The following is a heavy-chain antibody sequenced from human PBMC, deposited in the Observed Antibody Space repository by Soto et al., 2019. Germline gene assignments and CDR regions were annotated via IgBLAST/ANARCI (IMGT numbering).Heavy chain of an antibody. CDR1: GFTFSNYA. D-gene: IGHD3-22*01. CDR3: ARDAGELPVVTVGVFVF. CDR2: FSGSGDST. Sequence: PGGSLRLSCAASGFTFSNYAMSWVRQAPGKGLEWVSAFSGSGDSTFYADSVKGRLTVSRDNSKKTLYLQLNSLRDEDTAVYYCARDAGELPVVTVGVFVFWGRGTLVTVSS. V-gene: IGHV3-23*01. J-gene: IGHJ4*02.